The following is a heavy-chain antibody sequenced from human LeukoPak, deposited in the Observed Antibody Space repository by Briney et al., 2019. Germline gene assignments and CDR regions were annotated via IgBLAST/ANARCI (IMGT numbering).Heavy chain of an antibody. V-gene: IGHV1-18*01. CDR2: ISAYNGNT. J-gene: IGHJ4*02. Sequence: GASVKVSCKAAGYTFTSYGISWERQAPGQGLEWMGWISAYNGNTNYAQKPQGRVTMTTDTSTSTAYMELRSLRSDDTAVYYCASGYCSSTSCYPDYWGQGTLVTVSS. CDR1: GYTFTSYG. D-gene: IGHD2-2*01. CDR3: ASGYCSSTSCYPDY.